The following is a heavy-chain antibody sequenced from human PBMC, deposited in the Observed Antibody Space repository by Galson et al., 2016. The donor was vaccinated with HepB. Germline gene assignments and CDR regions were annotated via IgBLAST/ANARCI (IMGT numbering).Heavy chain of an antibody. CDR3: ARGGASCSGGSCYFWFDP. J-gene: IGHJ5*02. Sequence: SLRLSCAASGFTFGSYRMNWVRQAPGKGLEWVSYISSSSSTVYYADSVKGRFTISRDNAKNSLYLQMNSLRAEDTAVYYCARGGASCSGGSCYFWFDPWGQGTPVTVSS. V-gene: IGHV3-48*01. D-gene: IGHD2-15*01. CDR1: GFTFGSYR. CDR2: ISSSSSTV.